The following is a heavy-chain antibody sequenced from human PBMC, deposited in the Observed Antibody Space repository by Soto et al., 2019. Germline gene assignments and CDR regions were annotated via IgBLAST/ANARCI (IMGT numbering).Heavy chain of an antibody. Sequence: ASVKVSCKASGYTFTSYAMHWVRQAPGQRLEWMGWINAGNGNTKYSQKFQGRVTITRDTSASTAYMELSSLRPEDTAVYYCARGYYYDSSGYYKRLNFDYWGQGTLVTVSS. CDR2: INAGNGNT. CDR1: GYTFTSYA. V-gene: IGHV1-3*01. CDR3: ARGYYYDSSGYYKRLNFDY. D-gene: IGHD3-22*01. J-gene: IGHJ4*02.